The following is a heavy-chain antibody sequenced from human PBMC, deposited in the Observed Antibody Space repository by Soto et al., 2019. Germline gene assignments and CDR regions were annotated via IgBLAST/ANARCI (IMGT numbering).Heavy chain of an antibody. CDR3: ARGTTFGGVIAHNWFDP. J-gene: IGHJ5*02. V-gene: IGHV4-59*01. CDR1: GGSISSYY. Sequence: SETLSLTCTVSGGSISSYYWSWIRQPPGRGLEWIGYIYYSGSTNYNPSLKSRVTISVDTSKNQFSLKLSSVTAADTAVYYCARGTTFGGVIAHNWFDPWGQGTLVTVSS. CDR2: IYYSGST. D-gene: IGHD3-16*02.